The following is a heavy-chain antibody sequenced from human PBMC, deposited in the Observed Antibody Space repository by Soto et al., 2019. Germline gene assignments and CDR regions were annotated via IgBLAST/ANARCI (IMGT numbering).Heavy chain of an antibody. CDR3: AKNWGGLEY. Sequence: VQLLESGGGLVQPGGSLRLSCAASGFSFSTYALTWVRQAPGKGLEWVSAISGNGHATFYADSVKGRFTISRDNSKNTVYLQMDSLRPEDTAVYYCAKNWGGLEYWGQGTLVTVSS. V-gene: IGHV3-23*01. CDR1: GFSFSTYA. CDR2: ISGNGHAT. J-gene: IGHJ4*02. D-gene: IGHD7-27*01.